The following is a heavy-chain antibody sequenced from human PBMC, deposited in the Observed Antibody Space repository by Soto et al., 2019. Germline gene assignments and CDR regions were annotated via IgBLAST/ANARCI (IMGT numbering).Heavy chain of an antibody. J-gene: IGHJ3*02. CDR3: ARPRGPVVVTATPRHNAFDI. V-gene: IGHV4-34*01. CDR1: GGSFSGYY. CDR2: INHSGST. Sequence: PSETLSLTCAVYGGSFSGYYWSWIRQPPGKGLEWIGEINHSGSTNYNPSLKSRVTISVDTSKNQFSLKLSSVTAADTAVYYCARPRGPVVVTATPRHNAFDIWGQGTMVTVS. D-gene: IGHD2-21*02.